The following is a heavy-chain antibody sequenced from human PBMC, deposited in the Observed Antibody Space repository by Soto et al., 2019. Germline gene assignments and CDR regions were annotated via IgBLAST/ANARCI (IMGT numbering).Heavy chain of an antibody. CDR3: ATTGVHCSGGSSYWGAGRGVGY. D-gene: IGHD2-15*01. CDR2: IYHSGST. CDR1: GGSISSNW. V-gene: IGHV4-4*02. J-gene: IGHJ4*02. Sequence: PSETLSLTCAVSGGSISSNWWSWVRQPPGKGLEWIGEIYHSGSTNYNPSLKSRVTISVDKSKNQFSLKLSSVNAADTAVYYCATTGVHCSGGSSYWGAGRGVGYRGQATLATVSS.